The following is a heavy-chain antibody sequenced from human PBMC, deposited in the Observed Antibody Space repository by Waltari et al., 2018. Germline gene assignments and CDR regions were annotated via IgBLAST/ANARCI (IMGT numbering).Heavy chain of an antibody. J-gene: IGHJ3*02. CDR1: GGTFSSYA. D-gene: IGHD2-15*01. Sequence: QVQLVQSGAEVKKPGSSVKVSCKASGGTFSSYAISWVRQAPGQGLEWMGRIIPIFGTANYAQKFQGRVTITADKSTSTAYMELSSLRSEDTAVYYCARGYCSGGSCFYDAFDIWGQGTMVTVSS. CDR2: IIPIFGTA. V-gene: IGHV1-69*08. CDR3: ARGYCSGGSCFYDAFDI.